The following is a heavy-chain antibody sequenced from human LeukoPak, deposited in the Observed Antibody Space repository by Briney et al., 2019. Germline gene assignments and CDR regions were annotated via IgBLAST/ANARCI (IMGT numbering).Heavy chain of an antibody. CDR3: ARRIVWSHDY. D-gene: IGHD2-21*01. CDR2: ITVSGGGT. Sequence: GGSLRLSCATSGFTFSSYAMSWVRQAPGKGLEWVSAITVSGGGTYYADSVKGRFTISRDNSKNTLFLQMNSLRAEDTAVYYCARRIVWSHDYWGQGTRVTVSS. CDR1: GFTFSSYA. J-gene: IGHJ4*02. V-gene: IGHV3-23*01.